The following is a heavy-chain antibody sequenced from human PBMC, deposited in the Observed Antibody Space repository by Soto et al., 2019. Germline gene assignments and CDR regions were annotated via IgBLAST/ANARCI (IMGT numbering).Heavy chain of an antibody. CDR3: AMVDNYVTPTPQDV. CDR2: ISPYTGDT. D-gene: IGHD3-16*01. Sequence: QVQLVQSGDEMKKPGASVRVSCKASGYIFVNYGIAWVRQAPGQGLEWMGWISPYTGDTHSASKVQGRLTMTTDTSTSTADMDRGSLTSDDTAVYYCAMVDNYVTPTPQDVWGQGTTVTVSS. CDR1: GYIFVNYG. J-gene: IGHJ6*02. V-gene: IGHV1-18*01.